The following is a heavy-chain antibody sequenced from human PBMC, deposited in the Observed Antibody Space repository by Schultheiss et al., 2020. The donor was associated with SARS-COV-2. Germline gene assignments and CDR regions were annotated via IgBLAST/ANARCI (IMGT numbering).Heavy chain of an antibody. J-gene: IGHJ4*02. Sequence: GGSLSLSCAASGFTVSSNYMSWVRQAPGKGLEWVSVIYSGGSTYYADSMKGRFTIFRDNSKNTLYLQMNSLRAEDTAVYYCAKDVGRVAARPVDYWGQGTLVTVAS. CDR2: IYSGGST. CDR3: AKDVGRVAARPVDY. CDR1: GFTVSSNY. D-gene: IGHD6-6*01. V-gene: IGHV3-53*01.